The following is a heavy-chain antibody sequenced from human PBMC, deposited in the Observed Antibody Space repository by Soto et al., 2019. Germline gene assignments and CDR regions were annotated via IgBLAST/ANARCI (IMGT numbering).Heavy chain of an antibody. Sequence: QVKLVQSGTEVKKPGASVKVSCKASGYSFGTSGISLVRQAPGQGLEWMGWISAYNGNTNYDQKLQDRATMTTDTSTNTAYLELRSLRSDDTAVYYCARAGQYYDSSGYANWGQGTLVTVSS. J-gene: IGHJ4*02. CDR2: ISAYNGNT. CDR1: GYSFGTSG. CDR3: ARAGQYYDSSGYAN. V-gene: IGHV1-18*01. D-gene: IGHD3-22*01.